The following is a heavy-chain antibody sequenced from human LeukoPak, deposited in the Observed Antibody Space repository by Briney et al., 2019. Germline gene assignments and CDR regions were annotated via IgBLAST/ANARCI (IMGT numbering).Heavy chain of an antibody. V-gene: IGHV3-21*01. CDR2: ISSSSSYI. CDR1: GFTFSSYS. D-gene: IGHD5-24*01. CDR3: ARVLGRDGYIPDY. Sequence: PGGSLRLSCAASGFTFSSYSMNWVRQAPGKGLEWVSSISSSSSYIYYADSVKGRLTISRDNAKNSLYLQMNSPRAEDTAVYYCARVLGRDGYIPDYWGQGTLVTVSS. J-gene: IGHJ4*02.